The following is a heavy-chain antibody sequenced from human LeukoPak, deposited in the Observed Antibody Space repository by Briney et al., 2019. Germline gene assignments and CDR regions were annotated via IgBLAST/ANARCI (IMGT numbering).Heavy chain of an antibody. Sequence: GASLRLSCAASGFTFSSYAMSWVRQAPGKGLEWVSAISGSGGSTYYADSVKGRFTISRDNSKNTLYLQMNSLRAEDTAVYYCAKTNWPDYYYYGMDVWGQGTTVTVSS. CDR1: GFTFSSYA. J-gene: IGHJ6*02. CDR3: AKTNWPDYYYYGMDV. CDR2: ISGSGGST. V-gene: IGHV3-23*01. D-gene: IGHD7-27*01.